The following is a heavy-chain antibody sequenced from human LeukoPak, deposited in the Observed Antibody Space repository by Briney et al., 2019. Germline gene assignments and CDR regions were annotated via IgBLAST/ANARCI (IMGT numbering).Heavy chain of an antibody. V-gene: IGHV5-51*01. D-gene: IGHD6-25*01. CDR2: IYPGDSDT. CDR3: ARSPGSSGLNVYFQH. Sequence: GESLKISCKGSGYSFTSYWIGWVRQMPGKGLEWMGIIYPGDSDTRYSPSFQGQVTISADKSISTAYLQWSSLKASDTAMYYCARSPGSSGLNVYFQHWGQGTLVTVSS. CDR1: GYSFTSYW. J-gene: IGHJ1*01.